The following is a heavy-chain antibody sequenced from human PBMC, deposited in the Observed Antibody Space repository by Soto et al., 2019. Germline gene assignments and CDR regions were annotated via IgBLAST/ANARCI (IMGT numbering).Heavy chain of an antibody. CDR3: ARESRYCSGGSCYFLPGIDY. V-gene: IGHV1-69*12. CDR1: GGTFSSYA. J-gene: IGHJ4*02. Sequence: QVQLVQSGAEVKKPGSSVKVSCKASGGTFSSYAISWVRQAPGQGLEWMGGIIPIFGTANYAQKFQGRVTITADESTSRAYMELSSLRSEGTAVYYCARESRYCSGGSCYFLPGIDYWGQGTLVTVSS. D-gene: IGHD2-15*01. CDR2: IIPIFGTA.